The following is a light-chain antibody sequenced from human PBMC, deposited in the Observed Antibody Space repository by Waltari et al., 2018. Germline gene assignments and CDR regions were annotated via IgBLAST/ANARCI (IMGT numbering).Light chain of an antibody. CDR1: QSVSSN. J-gene: IGKJ1*01. CDR2: GAS. CDR3: QQYNNWPRT. Sequence: EIVMTQSPDTLSVSPGERATLSCRASQSVSSNLAWYQQKPGQAPRLLIYGASTRATGSPARFSGSGSGTEFTLTISSLQSEDFAVYYCQQYNNWPRTFGQGAKVEIK. V-gene: IGKV3-15*01.